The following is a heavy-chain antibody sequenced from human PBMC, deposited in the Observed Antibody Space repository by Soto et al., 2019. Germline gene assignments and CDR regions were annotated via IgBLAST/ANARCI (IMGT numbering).Heavy chain of an antibody. CDR1: GSLLLNCG. J-gene: IGHJ4*02. D-gene: IGHD3-3*01. V-gene: IGHV3-15*07. CDR2: IKSKPDGETT. CDR3: NTYYDFGGGHTPL. Sequence: QLVESGGGLVKPGGRLHPPVPALGSLLLNCGCTGSARPQGKGLEWVGRIKSKPDGETTDYAAPVKGRFTISRDDSTNTLYLQMNSLQTEDSGLYYCNTYYDFGGGHTPLWGQGTLVTVSS.